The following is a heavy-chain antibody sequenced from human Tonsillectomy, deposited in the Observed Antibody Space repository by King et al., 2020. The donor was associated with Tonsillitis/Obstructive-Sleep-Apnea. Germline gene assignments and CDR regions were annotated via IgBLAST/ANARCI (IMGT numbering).Heavy chain of an antibody. J-gene: IGHJ6*03. V-gene: IGHV3-21*01. CDR3: ARAGGYNSGPPPYYYYYMDV. CDR2: INSSSSYI. D-gene: IGHD5-18*01. CDR1: GFTFSSYS. Sequence: VQLVESGGGLVKPGGSLRLSCAASGFTFSSYSMNWVRQAPGKGLEWVSSINSSSSYIYYADSVKGRFTISRDNAKNSLYLQLNSLRAEDTAVYYCARAGGYNSGPPPYYYYYMDVWGKGTTVTVSS.